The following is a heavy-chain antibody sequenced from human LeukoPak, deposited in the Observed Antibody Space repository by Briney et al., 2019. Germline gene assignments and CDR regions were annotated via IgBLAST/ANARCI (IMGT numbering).Heavy chain of an antibody. Sequence: SETLSLTCAVYGGSFSGYYWSWIRQPPGKGLEWIGEINHSGSTNYNPSLKSRVTISVGTSKNQFSLKLNSVTAADTAVYYCARWHYYDSSATGDYWGQGTLVTVSS. J-gene: IGHJ4*02. CDR3: ARWHYYDSSATGDY. CDR1: GGSFSGYY. D-gene: IGHD3-22*01. V-gene: IGHV4-34*01. CDR2: INHSGST.